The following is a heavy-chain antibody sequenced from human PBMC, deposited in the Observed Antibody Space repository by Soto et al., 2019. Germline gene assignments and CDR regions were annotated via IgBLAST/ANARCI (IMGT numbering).Heavy chain of an antibody. CDR3: AGDFYYNMDV. CDR2: IRSKPNNYAT. CDR1: GFPFNGSA. V-gene: IGHV3-73*02. Sequence: EVQLVESGGGLVHPGGSLKLSCAASGFPFNGSAMHWVRQASGKGLEWVGRIRSKPNNYATAYAAPLKGRFTISRDDSKNTAYLQMNSLKTEDTAVYYCAGDFYYNMDVWGQGTTVTVSS. J-gene: IGHJ6*02.